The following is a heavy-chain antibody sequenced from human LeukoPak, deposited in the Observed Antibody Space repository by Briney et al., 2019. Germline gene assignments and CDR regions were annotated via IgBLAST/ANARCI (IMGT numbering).Heavy chain of an antibody. CDR2: INPNSGGT. Sequence: ASVKVSFKSSGYTFTGYYMHWVRQAPGQGLEWMGWINPNSGGTNYAQKFQGRVTVTRDTSISTAYMELSRLRSDDTAVYYCARDTAAYYFDYWGQGTLVTVSS. J-gene: IGHJ4*02. CDR1: GYTFTGYY. CDR3: ARDTAAYYFDY. D-gene: IGHD2-2*01. V-gene: IGHV1-2*02.